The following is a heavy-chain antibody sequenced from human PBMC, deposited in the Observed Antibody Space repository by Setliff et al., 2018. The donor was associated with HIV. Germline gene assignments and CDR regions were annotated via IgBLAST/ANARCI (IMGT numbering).Heavy chain of an antibody. J-gene: IGHJ3*01. Sequence: SETLSLTCTVSGGSISSGSYYWGWIRQPPGKGLEWIGYIFYSGSTNYNPSLKSRVTISIATSKNQFSLKLSSVTAADTAVYYCARWGEPAQKAFDLWGQGTMVTVSS. CDR3: ARWGEPAQKAFDL. CDR2: IFYSGST. D-gene: IGHD3-16*01. V-gene: IGHV4-61*05. CDR1: GGSISSGSYY.